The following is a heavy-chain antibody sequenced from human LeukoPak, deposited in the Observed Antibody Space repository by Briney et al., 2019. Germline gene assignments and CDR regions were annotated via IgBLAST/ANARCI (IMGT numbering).Heavy chain of an antibody. V-gene: IGHV1-69*05. D-gene: IGHD3-22*01. Sequence: SVKVSCKASGGTFSSYAISWVRQAPGQGLEWMGGIIPIFGTANYAQKFQGRVTITTDESTSTAYMELSSLRSEDTAVYYCARGSSYCYDSSGTYFDYWGQGTLVTVSS. J-gene: IGHJ4*02. CDR1: GGTFSSYA. CDR3: ARGSSYCYDSSGTYFDY. CDR2: IIPIFGTA.